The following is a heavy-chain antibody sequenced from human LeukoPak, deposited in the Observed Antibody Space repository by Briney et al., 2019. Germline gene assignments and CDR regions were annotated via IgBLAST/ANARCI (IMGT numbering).Heavy chain of an antibody. CDR1: GFTFSTSA. CDR2: ISGGDRT. Sequence: GGSLRLSCAASGFTFSTSALSWVRQAPGKGLEWVSAISGGDRTYYADSVQGRFAISRDDSKNTLYLQMNNLRAEDTALYYCAKDRWGGDAFDVWGQGTMVIVSS. V-gene: IGHV3-23*01. D-gene: IGHD7-27*01. J-gene: IGHJ3*01. CDR3: AKDRWGGDAFDV.